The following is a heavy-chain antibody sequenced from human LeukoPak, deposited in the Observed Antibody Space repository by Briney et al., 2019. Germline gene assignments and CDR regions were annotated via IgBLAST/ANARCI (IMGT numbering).Heavy chain of an antibody. CDR1: GFTFSSYS. CDR3: ASDIVVVPAALDY. CDR2: ISSSSSSYI. D-gene: IGHD2-2*01. Sequence: PGGSLRLSCAASGFTFSSYSMNWVRQAPGKGLEWVSSISSSSSSYIYYADSVKGRFTISRDNAKNSLYLQMNSLRAEDTAVYYCASDIVVVPAALDYWGQGTLVTVSS. J-gene: IGHJ4*02. V-gene: IGHV3-21*01.